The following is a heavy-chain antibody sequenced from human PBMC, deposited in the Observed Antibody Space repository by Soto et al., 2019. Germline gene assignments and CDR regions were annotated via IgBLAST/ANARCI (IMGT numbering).Heavy chain of an antibody. J-gene: IGHJ4*02. Sequence: QLQLQESGPGLVKPSETLSLTCTVSGGSISSSSYYWGWIRQPPGKGLGWIGSIYYSGSTSYNPSLKSRVTISVDTSKNQFSLKLSSVTAADTAVYYCARHTPAISISDHWGQGTLVTVSS. V-gene: IGHV4-39*01. CDR1: GGSISSSSYY. CDR3: ARHTPAISISDH. D-gene: IGHD2-15*01. CDR2: IYYSGST.